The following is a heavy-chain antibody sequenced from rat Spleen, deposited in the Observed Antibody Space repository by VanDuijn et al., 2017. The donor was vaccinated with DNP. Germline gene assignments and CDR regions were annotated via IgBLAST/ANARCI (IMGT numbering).Heavy chain of an antibody. CDR2: ISYDGGST. Sequence: EVQLVESGGGLVQPGRSLKLSCAASGFTFSDYAMAWVRQAPKKGLEWVASISYDGGSTYYRDSVKGRFTISRDNAKNTLYLQMDSLRSEDMATYYCARHSEWWGAYYFDYWGQGVMVSVSS. D-gene: IGHD1-1*01. CDR3: ARHSEWWGAYYFDY. CDR1: GFTFSDYA. J-gene: IGHJ2*01. V-gene: IGHV5-17*01.